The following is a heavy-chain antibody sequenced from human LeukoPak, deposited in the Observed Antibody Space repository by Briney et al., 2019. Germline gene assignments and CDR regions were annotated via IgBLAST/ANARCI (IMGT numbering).Heavy chain of an antibody. CDR2: ISYDGSNK. CDR1: GFTFSSYG. D-gene: IGHD6-25*01. Sequence: GGSLRLSCAASGFTFSSYGMHGVGQAPGKGLEGVAVISYDGSNKYYADSVKGRLIISRDNYKTTLYLQMNSLRAEDTAVYYCARGAAIPTRAGFDYWGQGTLVTVSS. V-gene: IGHV3-30*03. J-gene: IGHJ4*02. CDR3: ARGAAIPTRAGFDY.